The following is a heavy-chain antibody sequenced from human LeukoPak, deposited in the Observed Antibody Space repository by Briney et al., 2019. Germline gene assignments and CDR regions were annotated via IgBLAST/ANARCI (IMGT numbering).Heavy chain of an antibody. D-gene: IGHD2/OR15-2a*01. V-gene: IGHV3-7*03. CDR1: GFTFSSYW. Sequence: GGSLRLSCAASGFTFSSYWMSWVRQAPGKGLEWVANIKQDGSEKYYVDSVKGRFTISRDNSKNTLYLQMNSLRAEDTAVYYCAKNVLRDPFAFDIWGQGTMVTASS. J-gene: IGHJ3*02. CDR2: IKQDGSEK. CDR3: AKNVLRDPFAFDI.